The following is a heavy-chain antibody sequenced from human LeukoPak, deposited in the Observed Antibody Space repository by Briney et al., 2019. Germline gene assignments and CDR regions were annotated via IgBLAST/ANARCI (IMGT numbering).Heavy chain of an antibody. Sequence: ASVKVSCKASGYTFTDYYMHWVRQAPGQGLEWMGWINPNSGGTNYAQKFQGRVTMTRDTSISAAYMVLSRLRSDDTAVYYCVRDHYVSGNYVLDDYWGQGTLVTVSS. J-gene: IGHJ4*02. CDR1: GYTFTDYY. V-gene: IGHV1-2*02. CDR2: INPNSGGT. CDR3: VRDHYVSGNYVLDDY. D-gene: IGHD3-16*01.